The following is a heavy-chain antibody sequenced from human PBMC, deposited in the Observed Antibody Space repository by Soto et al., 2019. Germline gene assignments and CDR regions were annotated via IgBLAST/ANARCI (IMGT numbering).Heavy chain of an antibody. CDR2: ISDSGGST. D-gene: IGHD2-2*01. J-gene: IGHJ4*02. CDR1: GFTFSSYA. V-gene: IGHV3-23*01. CDR3: AKDLTSTSRTPEL. Sequence: EVQLLESVGGLVQPGGSLKLSCAASGFTFSSYAMSWVRQAPGKGLEWVSAISDSGGSTYYADSLKGRFTISRDNSKNTLYLQMNSLRAEDTAIYYCAKDLTSTSRTPELWGQGTLVTVSS.